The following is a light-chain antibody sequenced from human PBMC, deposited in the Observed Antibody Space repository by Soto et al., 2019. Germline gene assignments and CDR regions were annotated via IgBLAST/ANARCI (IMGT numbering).Light chain of an antibody. CDR1: HTVIRN. CDR3: QQRSNWPPIT. J-gene: IGKJ5*01. Sequence: EIVMTQSPATLSVSPGEIASLSCGSSHTVIRNLAWYQQKPGQTPRLLLFGASTRATGIPARFSGSGSGTDFTLTISSLEPEDFAVYYCQQRSNWPPITFGQGTRLEIK. V-gene: IGKV3-11*01. CDR2: GAS.